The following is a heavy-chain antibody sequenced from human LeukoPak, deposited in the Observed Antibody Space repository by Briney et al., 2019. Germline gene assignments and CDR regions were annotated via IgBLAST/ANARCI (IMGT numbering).Heavy chain of an antibody. CDR2: ISNYAT. D-gene: IGHD3-10*02. CDR3: ARDFMYAFDI. CDR1: GFTFSTYS. Sequence: GGSLRLPCAASGFTFSTYSMNWVRQAPGKGLEWVSYISNYATSYADSVKGRFTISRDTAKNSLYLQMNSLRAEDTAVYYCARDFMYAFDIWGQGTMVTVSS. J-gene: IGHJ3*02. V-gene: IGHV3-48*01.